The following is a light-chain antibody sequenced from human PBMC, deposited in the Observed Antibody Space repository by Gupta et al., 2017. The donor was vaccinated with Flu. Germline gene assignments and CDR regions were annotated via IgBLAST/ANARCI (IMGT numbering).Light chain of an antibody. J-gene: IGLJ1*01. V-gene: IGLV2-14*01. CDR2: EVS. CDR3: SSYSRGSTLFL. Sequence: QSVLTQPASVSGSPGQSITISCTGTSSDIGGYNYVSWYQQYPGIAPKLIIYEVSNRPSGVSNRFSGSKSGNTASLTISGLQAEDESDYYCSSYSRGSTLFLFGTGTKVTVL. CDR1: SSDIGGYNY.